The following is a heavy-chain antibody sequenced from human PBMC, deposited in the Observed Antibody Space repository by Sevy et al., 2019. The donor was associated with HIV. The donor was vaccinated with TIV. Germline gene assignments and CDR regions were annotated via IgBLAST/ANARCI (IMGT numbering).Heavy chain of an antibody. V-gene: IGHV4-39*01. CDR3: ARLNVGLTTSAFDM. CDR2: VYYSGKT. Sequence: SETLSLTCTVSGASMSSNLYYWGWIRQPPGKGLEWIGNVYYSGKTYYNPSLKNRLTISIDTSKNNFSLKLNSVTAADTALYYCARLNVGLTTSAFDMWGQGTMVTVSS. CDR1: GASMSSNLYY. D-gene: IGHD1-26*01. J-gene: IGHJ3*02.